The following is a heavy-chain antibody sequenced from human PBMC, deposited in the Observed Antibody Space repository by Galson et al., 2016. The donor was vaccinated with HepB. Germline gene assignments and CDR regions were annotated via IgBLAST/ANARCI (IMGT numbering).Heavy chain of an antibody. Sequence: QSGAEVKKPGESLKISCKGSGYSFTKYWVGWVRQMPGKGLEWMGIIYPGDADTKYSPSFQGHVTISADESISTAYLQWSSLKASDTAMYYCARLDSVSSASRTKGAPWGQGTLVIVSS. J-gene: IGHJ5*02. CDR3: ARLDSVSSASRTKGAP. CDR1: GYSFTKYW. V-gene: IGHV5-51*01. D-gene: IGHD6-6*01. CDR2: IYPGDADT.